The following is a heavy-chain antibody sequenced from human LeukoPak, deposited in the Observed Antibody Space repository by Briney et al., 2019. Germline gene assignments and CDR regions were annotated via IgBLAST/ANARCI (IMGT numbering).Heavy chain of an antibody. V-gene: IGHV3-74*01. Sequence: GGSLRLSCAASGFTFSTYWMLWVRQAPGKGLVWVSRISSDGSITDYADSVKGRFTISRDNTKNTLYLQINRLSAEDTALYYCARDHYGSGDYWGQGTLVTVSS. CDR1: GFTFSTYW. J-gene: IGHJ4*02. CDR3: ARDHYGSGDY. CDR2: ISSDGSIT. D-gene: IGHD3-10*01.